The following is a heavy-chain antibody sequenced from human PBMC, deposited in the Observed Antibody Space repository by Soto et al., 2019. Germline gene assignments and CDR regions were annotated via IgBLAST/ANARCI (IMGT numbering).Heavy chain of an antibody. J-gene: IGHJ5*02. D-gene: IGHD6-13*01. V-gene: IGHV1-18*01. CDR3: ARDLGGGISAP. CDR1: GYTFTSYG. Sequence: QVQVVQSGAEVKKPGASVKVSCKASGYTFTSYGISWVRQAPGQGLEWMGWINAYNGNTKYAQKLQGRVPMTTDTSPSTAYMELRSLTSDDTAVYYCARDLGGGISAPWGQGTLVTVSS. CDR2: INAYNGNT.